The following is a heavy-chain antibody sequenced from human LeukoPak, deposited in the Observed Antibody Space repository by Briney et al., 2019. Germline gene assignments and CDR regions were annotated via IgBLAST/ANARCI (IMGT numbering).Heavy chain of an antibody. CDR2: IYYSGST. Sequence: SETLSLTCTVSGGSISSSSYYWGWIRQTPGKGLEWIGSIYYSGSTYYNPSLEGRVTISADTSRNKSSLNLRSVTAADTAVYYCASYNSGGYDVSDYWGQGTLVTVSS. CDR3: ASYNSGGYDVSDY. J-gene: IGHJ4*02. V-gene: IGHV4-39*01. D-gene: IGHD6-19*01. CDR1: GGSISSSSYY.